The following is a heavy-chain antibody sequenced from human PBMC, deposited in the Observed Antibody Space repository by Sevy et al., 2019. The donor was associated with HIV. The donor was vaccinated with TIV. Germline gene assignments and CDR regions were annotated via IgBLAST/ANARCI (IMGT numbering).Heavy chain of an antibody. CDR3: ARDLPSAVTDPFYYYGLAV. V-gene: IGHV3-30*04. D-gene: IGHD2-21*02. J-gene: IGHJ6*02. Sequence: GESLKISCAASGFTFSIYVIHWVRQAPGKGLEWVAVISSDGTKEYYADSVKGRFTISRDNSKNRMYLQMNSLGVEEKAVYYCARDLPSAVTDPFYYYGLAVWGQGTTVTVSS. CDR2: ISSDGTKE. CDR1: GFTFSIYV.